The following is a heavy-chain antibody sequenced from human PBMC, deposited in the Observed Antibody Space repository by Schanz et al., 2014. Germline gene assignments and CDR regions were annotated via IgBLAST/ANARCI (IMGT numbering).Heavy chain of an antibody. CDR3: ARGGYSSGWYDRDIAHFDY. CDR1: GYTFTSYG. CDR2: INAGTGNT. J-gene: IGHJ4*02. Sequence: QVQLVQSGTQVKKPGASVKVSCKASGYTFTSYGISWVRQAPGQRLEWMGWINAGTGNTEYSQKFQGRVTMTTDTSTSTAYMELRSLRSDDTAVYYCARGGYSSGWYDRDIAHFDYWGQGTLVTVSS. D-gene: IGHD6-19*01. V-gene: IGHV1-18*01.